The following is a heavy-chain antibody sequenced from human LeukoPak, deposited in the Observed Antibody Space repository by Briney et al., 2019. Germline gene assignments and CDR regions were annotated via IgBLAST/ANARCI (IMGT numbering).Heavy chain of an antibody. D-gene: IGHD2-2*03. CDR3: ALDRDGGFDY. CDR2: IRYVGSNK. Sequence: PGGSLRLSCAASGFTFSSYGMHWVRQAPGKGLEWVAFIRYVGSNKYYADSVKGRFTISRDNSKNTLYLQMNSLRAEDTAVYYCALDRDGGFDYWGQGTLVTVSS. V-gene: IGHV3-30*02. J-gene: IGHJ4*02. CDR1: GFTFSSYG.